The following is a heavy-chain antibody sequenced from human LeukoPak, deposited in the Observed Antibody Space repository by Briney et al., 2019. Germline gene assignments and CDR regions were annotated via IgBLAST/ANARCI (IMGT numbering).Heavy chain of an antibody. CDR2: IYYSGST. D-gene: IGHD5-12*01. CDR1: GGSIGTYY. J-gene: IGHJ3*02. CDR3: ARQRGSYGGYDHDAFNI. Sequence: SETLSLTCAVSGGSIGTYYRSWIRQPPGKGLEWIGYIYYSGSTNYKPSLKSRVSISVDTAKNQFSLKLSSVTAADTAVYYCARQRGSYGGYDHDAFNIWGQRTMVTVSS. V-gene: IGHV4-59*08.